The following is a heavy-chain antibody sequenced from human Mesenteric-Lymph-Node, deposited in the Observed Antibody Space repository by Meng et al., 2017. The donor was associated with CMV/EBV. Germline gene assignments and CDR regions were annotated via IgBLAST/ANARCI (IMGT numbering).Heavy chain of an antibody. CDR2: ISHSGSTI. V-gene: IGHV3-48*03. J-gene: IGHJ3*02. CDR3: AKKGPYCSSTSCPPDTFDI. D-gene: IGHD2-2*01. Sequence: GESLKISCAASGFTFSSYEMNWVRQAPGKGLEWVSFISHSGSTIYYADSVKGRFTISRDNSKNTLDLQMNSLRAEDTAVYYCAKKGPYCSSTSCPPDTFDIWGQGTMVTVSS. CDR1: GFTFSSYE.